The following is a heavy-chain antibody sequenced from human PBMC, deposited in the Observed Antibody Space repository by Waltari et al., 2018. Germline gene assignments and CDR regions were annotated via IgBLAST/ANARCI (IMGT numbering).Heavy chain of an antibody. CDR2: ISWNSGSI. CDR3: AKDGGGAVAGLDY. D-gene: IGHD6-19*01. Sequence: EVQLVESGGGLVQPGRSLRLSCAASGFTFDDYAMHWVRQAPGKGLEWVSGISWNSGSIGYADSVKGRFTISRDNAKNSLYLQMNSLRAEDTALYYCAKDGGGAVAGLDYWGQGTLVTVSS. CDR1: GFTFDDYA. V-gene: IGHV3-9*01. J-gene: IGHJ4*02.